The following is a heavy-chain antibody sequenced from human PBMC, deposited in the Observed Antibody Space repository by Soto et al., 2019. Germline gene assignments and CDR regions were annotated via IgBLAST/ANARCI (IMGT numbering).Heavy chain of an antibody. CDR1: GFTFSSYA. D-gene: IGHD2-2*02. Sequence: PGGSLRLSCAASGFTFSSYAMGWVRQGPGKGLEWVAVVSIGGSTIYYADSVKGRFTISRDNAKNSLYLQMNSLRAEDTAVYYCARAIYRRGYCNYWGQGTLVTVSS. J-gene: IGHJ4*02. CDR2: VSIGGSTI. CDR3: ARAIYRRGYCNY. V-gene: IGHV3-48*04.